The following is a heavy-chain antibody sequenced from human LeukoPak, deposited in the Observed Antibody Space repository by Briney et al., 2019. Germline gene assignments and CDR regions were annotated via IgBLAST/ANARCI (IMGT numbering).Heavy chain of an antibody. V-gene: IGHV4-59*01. CDR3: ARVVGGVGLDY. CDR2: IYYTGTT. J-gene: IGHJ4*02. Sequence: SETLSLTCTVSGGSINGYYWTWIRQPRGEALQYIGCIYYTGTTNYNPSLNSRVTISVDTSKNQFALRLSSVTAADTAVYYCARVVGGVGLDYWGQGTLVTVSS. D-gene: IGHD3-16*01. CDR1: GGSINGYY.